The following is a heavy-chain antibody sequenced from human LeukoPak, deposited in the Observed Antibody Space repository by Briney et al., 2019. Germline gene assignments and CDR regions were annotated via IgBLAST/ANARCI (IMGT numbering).Heavy chain of an antibody. J-gene: IGHJ6*03. CDR1: GGSIGSYY. D-gene: IGHD2/OR15-2a*01. CDR3: ARAGFYASVNQYYYYYYMDV. CDR2: IHYSGST. Sequence: SETLSLTCTVSGGSIGSYYWSWVRQPPGKGLEWIGYIHYSGSTNYNPSLKSRVTTSIDTSKNQFSLKVTSVTAADAAVYYCARAGFYASVNQYYYYYYMDVWGTGTTVTVSS. V-gene: IGHV4-59*01.